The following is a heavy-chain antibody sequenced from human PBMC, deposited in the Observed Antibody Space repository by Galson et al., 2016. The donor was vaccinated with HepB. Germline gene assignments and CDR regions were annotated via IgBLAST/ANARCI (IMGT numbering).Heavy chain of an antibody. CDR1: GGSFGSYV. J-gene: IGHJ5*01. Sequence: ETLSLTCTVNGGSFGSYVWSWIRQAPGKGLEWIGETNDGGSVNYNPSLKNRVIITIVKSRNHLSLKLSSVTAADTAIYYCARSHYSSGWYSGWFDSWGQGTLVTVSS. D-gene: IGHD6-19*01. V-gene: IGHV4-34*01. CDR2: TNDGGSV. CDR3: ARSHYSSGWYSGWFDS.